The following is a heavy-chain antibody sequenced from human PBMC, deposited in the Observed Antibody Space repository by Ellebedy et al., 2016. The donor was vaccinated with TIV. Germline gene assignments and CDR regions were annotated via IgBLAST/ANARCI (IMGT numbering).Heavy chain of an antibody. CDR1: GYSFPDYW. CDR2: IYPGDSDT. J-gene: IGHJ4*02. CDR3: LRPRGGFGDILVYYFDS. D-gene: IGHD3-10*01. V-gene: IGHV5-51*01. Sequence: GESLKISCKASGYSFPDYWIGWVRQMPGKGLEWMGVIYPGDSDTRYSPSFQGQVTVSADKSINTAYLQWNSLKASDTAMYYCLRPRGGFGDILVYYFDSWGQGTLVTVSS.